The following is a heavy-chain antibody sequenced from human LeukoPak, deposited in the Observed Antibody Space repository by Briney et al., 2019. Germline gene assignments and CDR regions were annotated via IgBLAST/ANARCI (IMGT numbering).Heavy chain of an antibody. CDR3: AGGYYGSGGDY. CDR2: IYYSGST. V-gene: IGHV4-59*08. D-gene: IGHD3-10*01. Sequence: SETLSLTCTVSGGSISSYYWSWIRQPPGKGLEWIGYIYYSGSTNYNPSLKSRVTISVDTSKNQFSLKLSSVTAADTAVYYCAGGYYGSGGDYWGQGTLVTVSS. CDR1: GGSISSYY. J-gene: IGHJ4*02.